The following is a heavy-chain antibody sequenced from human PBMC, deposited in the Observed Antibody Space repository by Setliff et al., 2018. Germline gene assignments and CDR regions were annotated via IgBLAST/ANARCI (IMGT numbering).Heavy chain of an antibody. J-gene: IGHJ6*02. CDR2: IYPGDSDT. D-gene: IGHD3-22*01. CDR1: GYSFTSYW. Sequence: GESLKISCKGSGYSFTSYWIGWVRQMPGKGLEWMGIIYPGDSDTRYSPSFQGQVTISADKSITTAYLQWSSLRASDTAMYYCARYDSSGYHYYYGMDVWGQGTTVTVSS. V-gene: IGHV5-51*01. CDR3: ARYDSSGYHYYYGMDV.